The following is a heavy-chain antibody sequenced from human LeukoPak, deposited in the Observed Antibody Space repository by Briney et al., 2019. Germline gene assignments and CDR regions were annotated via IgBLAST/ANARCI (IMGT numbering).Heavy chain of an antibody. D-gene: IGHD3-22*01. Sequence: ASVKVSCKASGYTFTSYGISWVRQAPGQGLEWMGWISGYNGYTHYAHNLQGRVTMTTDTSTSTAYMELRSLRSDDTAVYYCARDEARYSSGYYPNWFDPWGQGTLVAVSS. V-gene: IGHV1-18*01. CDR3: ARDEARYSSGYYPNWFDP. J-gene: IGHJ5*02. CDR1: GYTFTSYG. CDR2: ISGYNGYT.